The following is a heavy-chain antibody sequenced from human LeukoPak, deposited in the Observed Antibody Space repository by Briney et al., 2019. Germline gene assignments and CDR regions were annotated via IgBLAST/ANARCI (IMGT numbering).Heavy chain of an antibody. CDR2: IRQDGSEK. D-gene: IGHD2-2*01. V-gene: IGHV3-7*01. Sequence: GGSLRLSCAASGFTFSNYWMSWVRQAPGKGLEWVANIRQDGSEKNYVDSVKGRFTISRDNAKNLLYLQMNSLRAGDTAVYYCARYCSMRCPEYYFDYWGQGTLVTVSS. J-gene: IGHJ4*02. CDR1: GFTFSNYW. CDR3: ARYCSMRCPEYYFDY.